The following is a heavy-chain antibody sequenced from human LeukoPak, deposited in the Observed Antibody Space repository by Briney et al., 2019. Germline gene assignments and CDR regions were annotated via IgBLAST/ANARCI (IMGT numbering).Heavy chain of an antibody. Sequence: PSVTLSLTCTVSGGSISSYYWSWIRQPPGKGLEWIAYMYYSESYNYHSSLKSRVIISVDTSENQFSLKLSSVTAADTAVYYCARVLGSYYFDYWGQGTLVT. D-gene: IGHD3-10*01. CDR2: MYYSESY. V-gene: IGHV4-59*07. J-gene: IGHJ4*02. CDR3: ARVLGSYYFDY. CDR1: GGSISSYY.